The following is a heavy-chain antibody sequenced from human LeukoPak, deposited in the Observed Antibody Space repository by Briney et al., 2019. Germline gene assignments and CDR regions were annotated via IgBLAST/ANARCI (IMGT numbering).Heavy chain of an antibody. V-gene: IGHV1-18*01. J-gene: IGHJ4*02. Sequence: GASVKVSCKASGYTFTSYGISWVRQAPGQGLEWMGWISAYNGNTNYAQKLQGRVTMTPDTSPSTAYMELSSLRSDDTAVYYCARAFLYYYDSSGYSYYFDYWGQGTLVTVSS. CDR1: GYTFTSYG. D-gene: IGHD3-22*01. CDR2: ISAYNGNT. CDR3: ARAFLYYYDSSGYSYYFDY.